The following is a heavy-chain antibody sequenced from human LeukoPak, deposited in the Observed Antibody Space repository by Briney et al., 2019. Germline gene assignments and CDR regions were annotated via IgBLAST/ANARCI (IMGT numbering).Heavy chain of an antibody. Sequence: GGSLRLSCAASGFTFSSYGMHWVRQAPGKGLEWVAVIWYDGSNKYYADSVKGRFTISRDNSKNTLYLQMNSLRAEDTAVYSCARDTDTVTTSPGYWGQGTLVTVSS. CDR1: GFTFSSYG. D-gene: IGHD4-17*01. V-gene: IGHV3-33*01. J-gene: IGHJ4*02. CDR3: ARDTDTVTTSPGY. CDR2: IWYDGSNK.